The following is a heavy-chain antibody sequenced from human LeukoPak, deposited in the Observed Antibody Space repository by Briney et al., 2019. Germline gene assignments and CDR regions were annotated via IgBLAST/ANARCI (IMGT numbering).Heavy chain of an antibody. CDR3: ARDPERFGEFLADY. D-gene: IGHD3-10*01. V-gene: IGHV1-69*04. Sequence: SVKVSCKASGGTFSSYAISWVRQAPGQGPEWMGRIIPILGIANYAQKFQGRVTITADKSTSTAYMELSSLRSGDTAVYYCARDPERFGEFLADYWGQGTLVTVSS. J-gene: IGHJ4*02. CDR1: GGTFSSYA. CDR2: IIPILGIA.